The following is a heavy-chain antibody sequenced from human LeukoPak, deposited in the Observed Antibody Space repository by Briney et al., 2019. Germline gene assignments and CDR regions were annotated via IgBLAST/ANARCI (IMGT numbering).Heavy chain of an antibody. CDR3: ARGFPKREWELLF. CDR1: GFTFSSYG. Sequence: GGSLRLSCAASGFTFSSYGMHWVRQAPGKGLEWVAVIWYDGSNKYYADSVKGRFTISRDNSKNTLYLQMNSLRAEDTAVYYCARGFPKREWELLFWGQGTLVIVSS. D-gene: IGHD1-26*01. V-gene: IGHV3-33*01. J-gene: IGHJ4*02. CDR2: IWYDGSNK.